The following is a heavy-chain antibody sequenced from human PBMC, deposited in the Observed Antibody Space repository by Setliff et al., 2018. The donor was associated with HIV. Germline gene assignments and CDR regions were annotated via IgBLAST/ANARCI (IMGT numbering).Heavy chain of an antibody. CDR3: AREDYYDSSGYAFDT. CDR1: GGSISSGSYY. J-gene: IGHJ3*02. D-gene: IGHD3-22*01. Sequence: SETLSLTCTVSGGSISSGSYYWSWIRQPAGKGLEWIGRIYTSGSTNYNPSLESRVTISLDTSKNQFSLKLSSVTAADTAVYYCAREDYYDSSGYAFDTWGQGTMVTVSS. CDR2: IYTSGST. V-gene: IGHV4-61*02.